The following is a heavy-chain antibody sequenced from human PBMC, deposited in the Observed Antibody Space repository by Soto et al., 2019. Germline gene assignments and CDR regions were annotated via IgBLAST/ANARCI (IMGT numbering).Heavy chain of an antibody. Sequence: QVRLVQSGAEMQQPGASVRVSCKASGGTFSKYAFSWVRQAPGQGLEWLGGTIPMFGTPNYAQKFQGRVAISAKEARATVYMELSSLRSEDTAVYFVARPLRDRNFYSGMAVWGQVTTVTGSS. CDR1: GGTFSKYA. D-gene: IGHD3-22*01. J-gene: IGHJ6*02. CDR2: TIPMFGTP. CDR3: ARPLRDRNFYSGMAV. V-gene: IGHV1-69*01.